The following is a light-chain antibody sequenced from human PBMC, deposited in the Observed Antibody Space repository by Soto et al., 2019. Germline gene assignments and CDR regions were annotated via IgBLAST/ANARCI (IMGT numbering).Light chain of an antibody. CDR2: AAS. Sequence: DIQMTQSPSSLSASAGDRVTITCRSRQCTLDYVARYQHKPGKAPNLLIYAASTLQSGVPSRFRGSGSGTAFTLTISSLQPVDVTKYFCKRYNTAPQLFGEGPKVDI. J-gene: IGKJ1*01. V-gene: IGKV1-27*01. CDR1: QCTLDY. CDR3: KRYNTAPQL.